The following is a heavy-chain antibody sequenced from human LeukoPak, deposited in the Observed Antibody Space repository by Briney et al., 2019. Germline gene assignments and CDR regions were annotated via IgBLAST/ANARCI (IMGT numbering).Heavy chain of an antibody. D-gene: IGHD1-14*01. J-gene: IGHJ4*02. V-gene: IGHV4-38-2*02. CDR2: VYHTGIT. CDR3: ARVVAATTTFDY. Sequence: PSETLSLTCTVSGYSITSGYYWAWIRQPPGKGLEWIGHVYHTGITYDNPSFKSRATISVDTSKNQFSLRMNSVTATDTAVYYCARVVAATTTFDYWGQGTQVTVSS. CDR1: GYSITSGYY.